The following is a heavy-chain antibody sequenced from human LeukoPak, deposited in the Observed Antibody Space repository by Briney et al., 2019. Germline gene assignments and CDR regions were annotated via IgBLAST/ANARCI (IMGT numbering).Heavy chain of an antibody. CDR3: ARLRSAAEYYFDY. J-gene: IGHJ4*02. Sequence: PXETLSLTCTVSGGSISSSSYYWGWIRQPPGTGLEYIGSIYYSGSTYYNPSLKSRVTMSVDTSKNHFSLKLTSVTAADTAVYYCARLRSAAEYYFDYWGQGTLVTVSS. CDR1: GGSISSSSYY. V-gene: IGHV4-39*02. D-gene: IGHD2-15*01. CDR2: IYYSGST.